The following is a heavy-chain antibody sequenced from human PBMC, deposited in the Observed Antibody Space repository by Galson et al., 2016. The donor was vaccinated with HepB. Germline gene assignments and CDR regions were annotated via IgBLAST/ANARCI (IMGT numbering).Heavy chain of an antibody. D-gene: IGHD3-10*01. V-gene: IGHV1-69*13. Sequence: SVKVSCKASGDTFSSYTISWVRQAPGQGLEWMGGVIPFFGDGKYAQSFQGRVTMTADESTSTVYMELSSLSSKDTAEYSCASSIAGELWSNYQHGRIRCYFDPWGQGTVIIVSS. CDR2: VIPFFGDG. CDR1: GDTFSSYT. CDR3: ASSIAGELWSNYQHGRIRCYFDP. J-gene: IGHJ4*02.